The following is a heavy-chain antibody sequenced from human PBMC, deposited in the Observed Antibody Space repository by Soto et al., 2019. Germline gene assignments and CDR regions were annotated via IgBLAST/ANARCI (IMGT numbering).Heavy chain of an antibody. J-gene: IGHJ5*02. CDR2: ISGSGGST. CDR1: GFTFSSYA. V-gene: IGHV3-23*01. D-gene: IGHD6-19*01. CDR3: AKDHLGGWIAVAGTGFDP. Sequence: GGSLRLSCAASGFTFSSYAMSWVRQAPGKGLEWVSAISGSGGSTYYADSVKGRFTISRDNSKNTLYLQMNSLRAEDTAVYYCAKDHLGGWIAVAGTGFDPWGQGTLVTVSS.